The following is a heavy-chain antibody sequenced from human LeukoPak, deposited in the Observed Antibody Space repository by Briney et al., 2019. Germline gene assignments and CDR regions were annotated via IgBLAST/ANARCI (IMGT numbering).Heavy chain of an antibody. CDR3: SRGPIYLWLYNGMDV. J-gene: IGHJ6*02. Sequence: PGRSLRLSCAASGFIFGDHAMSWVRQAPGKGLERVGFIRSKAYGGTTEYAASVEGRFTISRDDSNSIAYLQMNSLKTEDTAVYYCSRGPIYLWLYNGMDVWGQGTTVIVSS. V-gene: IGHV3-49*04. CDR2: IRSKAYGGTT. D-gene: IGHD5-18*01. CDR1: GFIFGDHA.